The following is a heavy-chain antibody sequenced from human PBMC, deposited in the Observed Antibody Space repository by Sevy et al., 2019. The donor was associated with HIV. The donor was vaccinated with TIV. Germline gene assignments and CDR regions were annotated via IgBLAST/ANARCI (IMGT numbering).Heavy chain of an antibody. CDR3: ARGGVGELPLVALDI. Sequence: GGSLRLSCAASGFTFSSYGMHWVRQAPGKGLEWVAFIRYDGSNKYYADSVKGRFTISRDNSKNTLYLQMNSLRAEDTTVYYCARGGVGELPLVALDIWGQGTMVTVSS. CDR1: GFTFSSYG. V-gene: IGHV3-30*02. CDR2: IRYDGSNK. D-gene: IGHD1-26*01. J-gene: IGHJ3*02.